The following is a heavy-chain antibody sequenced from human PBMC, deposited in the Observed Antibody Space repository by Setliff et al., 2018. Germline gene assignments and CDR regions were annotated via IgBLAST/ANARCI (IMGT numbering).Heavy chain of an antibody. Sequence: SETLSLTCTVSGGSINSRTYHWSWIRQSAGKGLEWIGHIYTSWSTVYNPSLKSRVTMSVDTSKNQFSLELTSVTAADTAVYYCARMSGFLYLDVWGNGTTVTVSS. CDR3: ARMSGFLYLDV. V-gene: IGHV4-61*09. CDR1: GGSINSRTYH. J-gene: IGHJ6*03. D-gene: IGHD3-3*01. CDR2: IYTSWST.